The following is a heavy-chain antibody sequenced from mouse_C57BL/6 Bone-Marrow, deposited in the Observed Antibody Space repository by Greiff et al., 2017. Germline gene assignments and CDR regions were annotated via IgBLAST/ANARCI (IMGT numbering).Heavy chain of an antibody. J-gene: IGHJ3*01. V-gene: IGHV1-15*01. CDR3: TKGFAY. Sequence: LQESGAELVRPGASVTLSCKASGYTFTDYEMHWVKQTPVHGLEWIGAIDPETGGTAYNQKFKGKAILTADKSSSTAYMELRSLTSEDSAVYYCTKGFAYWGQGTLVTVSA. CDR1: GYTFTDYE. CDR2: IDPETGGT.